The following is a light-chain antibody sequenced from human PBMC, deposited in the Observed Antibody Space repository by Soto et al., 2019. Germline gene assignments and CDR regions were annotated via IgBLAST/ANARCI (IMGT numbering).Light chain of an antibody. V-gene: IGLV2-14*03. CDR3: SSYASIVV. CDR2: DVS. Sequence: QSALTQPASVSGSPGQSITISCTGTSSDVGGYNYVSWYQHHPGKAPKLMIYDVSNRPSGVSNRFSGSKSGNTASLTISGLQAEDEADYYCSSYASIVVFGGGTKLTVL. CDR1: SSDVGGYNY. J-gene: IGLJ2*01.